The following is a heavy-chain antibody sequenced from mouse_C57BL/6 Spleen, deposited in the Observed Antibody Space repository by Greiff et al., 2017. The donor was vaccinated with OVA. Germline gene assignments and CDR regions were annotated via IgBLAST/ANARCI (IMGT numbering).Heavy chain of an antibody. V-gene: IGHV6-3*01. CDR2: IRLKSDNYAT. Sequence: EVKLVESGGGLVQPGGSMKLSCVASGFTFSNYWMNWVRQSPEKGLEWVAQIRLKSDNYATHYAESVKGRFTISRDDSKSSVYLQMNILRAEYTVIYCCYGNYYWGQGTTLTVSS. CDR1: GFTFSNYW. J-gene: IGHJ2*01. D-gene: IGHD2-1*01. CDR3: YGNYY.